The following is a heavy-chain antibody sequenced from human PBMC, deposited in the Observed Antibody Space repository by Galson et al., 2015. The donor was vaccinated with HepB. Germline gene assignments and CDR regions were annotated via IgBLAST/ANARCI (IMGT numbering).Heavy chain of an antibody. CDR2: ITNSGGST. V-gene: IGHV3-23*01. J-gene: IGHJ4*02. D-gene: IGHD3-10*01. CDR3: AKDLLAYTMVRGVIEY. CDR1: GFTFSSYD. Sequence: SLRLSCAASGFTFSSYDMSWVRQAPGKGLEWVSTITNSGGSTYYADSVKGRFTISRDNSNNTVYLQMNSLRAEDTAVYYCAKDLLAYTMVRGVIEYWGRGTLVTVSS.